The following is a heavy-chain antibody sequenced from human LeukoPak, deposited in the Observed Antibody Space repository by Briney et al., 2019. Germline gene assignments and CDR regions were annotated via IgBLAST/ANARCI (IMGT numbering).Heavy chain of an antibody. Sequence: GGSLRLSCAASGFTFSSYSMNWVRQAPGKGLEWVSSISSSSSYIYYADSVKGRFTISRDNAKNSLYLQMNSLRAEDTAVYYCARGESSGWYHLDYWGQGTLVTVSS. V-gene: IGHV3-21*01. CDR2: ISSSSSYI. D-gene: IGHD6-19*01. J-gene: IGHJ4*02. CDR1: GFTFSSYS. CDR3: ARGESSGWYHLDY.